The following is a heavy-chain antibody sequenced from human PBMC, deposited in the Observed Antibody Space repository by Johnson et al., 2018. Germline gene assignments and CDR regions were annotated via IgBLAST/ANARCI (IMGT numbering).Heavy chain of an antibody. J-gene: IGHJ6*03. CDR2: IRSKANSYAT. D-gene: IGHD3-10*01. V-gene: IGHV3-73*01. CDR3: TRQQKVRGVIYYMDV. Sequence: VQLVESGGGLVQPGGSLKLSCAASGFTFSGSAMHWVRQASGKGLEWVGRIRSKANSYATAYAASGKGRFTISSDDSKNTAYLQMNSLKTEDTAVYYCTRQQKVRGVIYYMDVWGKGTTVTVSS. CDR1: GFTFSGSA.